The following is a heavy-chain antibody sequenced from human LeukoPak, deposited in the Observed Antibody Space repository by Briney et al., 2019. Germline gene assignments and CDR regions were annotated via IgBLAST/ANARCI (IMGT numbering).Heavy chain of an antibody. D-gene: IGHD5-24*01. J-gene: IGHJ5*02. CDR3: ARSTSYGYNWFDP. V-gene: IGHV1-2*02. Sequence: ASVKVSCKASGYTFTGYYMHWLRQAPGQGLEWMGWINPNSGGTNYAQKFQGRVTMTRDTSISTAYMELSRLRSDDTAVYYCARSTSYGYNWFDPWGQGTLVTVSS. CDR1: GYTFTGYY. CDR2: INPNSGGT.